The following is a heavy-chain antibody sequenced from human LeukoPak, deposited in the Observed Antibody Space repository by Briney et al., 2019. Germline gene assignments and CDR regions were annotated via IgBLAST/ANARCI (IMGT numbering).Heavy chain of an antibody. D-gene: IGHD5-18*01. J-gene: IGHJ5*02. CDR1: GFTVSSNY. Sequence: GGSLRLSCGASGFTVSSNYMSWVRQAPGKGREWVSVIYSGGSTYYADSVKGRFTISRDNSKNTLYLQMNSLRAEDTAVYYCARDLNRYGESDPWGQGTLVTVSS. V-gene: IGHV3-53*01. CDR2: IYSGGST. CDR3: ARDLNRYGESDP.